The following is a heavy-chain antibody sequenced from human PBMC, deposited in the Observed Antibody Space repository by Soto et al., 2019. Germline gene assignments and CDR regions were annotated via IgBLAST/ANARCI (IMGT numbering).Heavy chain of an antibody. CDR2: IWYDGSNK. J-gene: IGHJ6*02. Sequence: QPGGSLRLSCAASGFTFSSYGMHWVRQAPGKGLEWVAVIWYDGSNKYYADSVKGRFTISRDNSKNTLYLQMNSLRAEDTAVYYCARDTRYYDFWSGSHGPYYYGMDVWGQGTTVTVSS. V-gene: IGHV3-33*01. D-gene: IGHD3-3*01. CDR1: GFTFSSYG. CDR3: ARDTRYYDFWSGSHGPYYYGMDV.